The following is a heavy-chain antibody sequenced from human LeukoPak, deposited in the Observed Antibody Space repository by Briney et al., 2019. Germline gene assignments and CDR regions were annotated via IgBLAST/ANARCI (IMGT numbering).Heavy chain of an antibody. J-gene: IGHJ4*02. CDR2: IKSKTDGGTT. D-gene: IGHD3-16*01. Sequence: GGSLRLSCAASGFTFSNAWMSWVRQAPGKGLEWVGRIKSKTDGGTTDDAAPVKGTFTISRDDSKNTLYLQINSLKTEDTAVYYCTTVKGAAGTFGYYFDYWGQGTLVTVSS. V-gene: IGHV3-15*01. CDR3: TTVKGAAGTFGYYFDY. CDR1: GFTFSNAW.